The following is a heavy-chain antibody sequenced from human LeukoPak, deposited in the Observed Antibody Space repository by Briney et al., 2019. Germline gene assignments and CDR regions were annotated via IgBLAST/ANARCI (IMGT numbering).Heavy chain of an antibody. D-gene: IGHD6-6*01. CDR3: ARGGESRRLYY. CDR1: GYTFTSYG. J-gene: IGHJ4*02. CDR2: ISAYNGNT. Sequence: ASVTVSCKASGYTFTSYGISWVRQAPGQGREWMGWISAYNGNTNYAQKLQGRVTITTDTSKSTAYMELRSLRSDDTAVYHCARGGESRRLYYWGQGTLVTVSS. V-gene: IGHV1-18*01.